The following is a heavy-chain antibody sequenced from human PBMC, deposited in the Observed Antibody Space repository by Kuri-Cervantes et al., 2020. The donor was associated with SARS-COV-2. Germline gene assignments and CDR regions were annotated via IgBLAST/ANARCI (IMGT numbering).Heavy chain of an antibody. V-gene: IGHV3-30-3*01. Sequence: LSLTCAASGFTFSSYAMHWVRQAPGKGLEWVAVISYDGSNKYYADSVKGRFTISRDNSKNTLYLQMNSLRAEDTAVYYCAREADIAAAGYRYFDYWGQGTLVTCSS. CDR1: GFTFSSYA. CDR3: AREADIAAAGYRYFDY. J-gene: IGHJ4*02. D-gene: IGHD6-13*01. CDR2: ISYDGSNK.